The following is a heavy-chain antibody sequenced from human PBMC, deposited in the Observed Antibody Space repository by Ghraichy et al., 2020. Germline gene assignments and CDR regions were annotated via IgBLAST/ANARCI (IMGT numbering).Heavy chain of an antibody. V-gene: IGHV3-23*01. Sequence: GGSLRLSCAASGFTFSSYAMSWVRQAPGKGLEWVSAISGSGGSTYYADSVKGRFTISRDNSKNTLYLQMNSLRAEDTAVYYCARRITIFGVVIIRENLGGTCWFDPWGPGTLVTVSS. CDR1: GFTFSSYA. CDR3: ARRITIFGVVIIRENLGGTCWFDP. D-gene: IGHD3-3*01. CDR2: ISGSGGST. J-gene: IGHJ5*02.